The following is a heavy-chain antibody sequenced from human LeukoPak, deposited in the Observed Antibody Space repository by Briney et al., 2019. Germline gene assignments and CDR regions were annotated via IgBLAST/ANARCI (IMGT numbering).Heavy chain of an antibody. J-gene: IGHJ4*02. CDR2: IYSGGST. CDR3: ARGAYSSSSN. Sequence: GGSLRLFCGASGFTVSSNYMSWVRHAPGRGLEWVSVIYSGGSTYYAHSVKGLFTISRDNSKNTLYLQMNSLRAEDTAVYYCARGAYSSSSNWGQGTLVTVSS. CDR1: GFTVSSNY. D-gene: IGHD6-6*01. V-gene: IGHV3-53*01.